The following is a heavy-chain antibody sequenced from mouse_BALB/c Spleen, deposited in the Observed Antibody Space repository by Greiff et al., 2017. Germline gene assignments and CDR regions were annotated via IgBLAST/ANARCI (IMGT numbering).Heavy chain of an antibody. V-gene: IGHV1-5*01. Sequence: EVQLQESGTVLARPGASVKMSCKASGYSFTSYWMHWVKQRPGQGLEWIGAIYPGNSDTSYNQKFKGKAKLTAVTSASTAYMELSSLTNEDSAVYYCTRGEYYGSPWYFDYWGQGTTLTVSS. D-gene: IGHD1-1*01. CDR2: IYPGNSDT. CDR3: TRGEYYGSPWYFDY. CDR1: GYSFTSYW. J-gene: IGHJ2*01.